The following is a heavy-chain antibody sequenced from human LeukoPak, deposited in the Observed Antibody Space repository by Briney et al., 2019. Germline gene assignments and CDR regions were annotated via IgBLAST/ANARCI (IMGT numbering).Heavy chain of an antibody. J-gene: IGHJ4*02. CDR3: AATGTAAGAADFDY. D-gene: IGHD6-19*01. V-gene: IGHV4-34*01. CDR1: GGSFSGYY. CDR2: INHSGST. Sequence: SETLSLTCAVYGGSFSGYYWSWIRQPPGKGLEWIGEINHSGSTNYNPPLKSRVTISVDTSKNHLSLKLSSVTAADTAVYYCAATGTAAGAADFDYWGQGTLVTVSS.